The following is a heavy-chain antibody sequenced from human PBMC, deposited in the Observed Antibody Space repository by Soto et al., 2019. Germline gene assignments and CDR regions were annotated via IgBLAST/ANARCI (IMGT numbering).Heavy chain of an antibody. CDR1: GFTFSSYG. V-gene: IGHV3-33*01. CDR3: SREKYSSGRGYLQH. CDR2: IWYDGSNE. Sequence: QVQLVESGGGVVQPGRSLRLSCAASGFTFSSYGMHWVRQAPGKGLEWVALIWYDGSNEYYVDSVKGRFTISRDNSKNMLFLQMNCLRAEYRAMYYCSREKYSSGRGYLQHWGQGTLVTVSS. D-gene: IGHD6-19*01. J-gene: IGHJ1*01.